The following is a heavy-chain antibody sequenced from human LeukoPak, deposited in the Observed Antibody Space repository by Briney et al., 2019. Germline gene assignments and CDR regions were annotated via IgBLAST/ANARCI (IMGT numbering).Heavy chain of an antibody. J-gene: IGHJ3*02. CDR1: GFTVSSNY. CDR3: ARSITMVRGASDAFDI. V-gene: IGHV3-66*01. Sequence: GGSLRLSCAASGFTVSSNYMSWVRQAPGKGLEWVSVIYSGGITYYADSVKGRFTISRDNSKNTLYLQMNSLRAEDTAVYYCARSITMVRGASDAFDIWGQGTMVTVSS. CDR2: IYSGGIT. D-gene: IGHD3-10*01.